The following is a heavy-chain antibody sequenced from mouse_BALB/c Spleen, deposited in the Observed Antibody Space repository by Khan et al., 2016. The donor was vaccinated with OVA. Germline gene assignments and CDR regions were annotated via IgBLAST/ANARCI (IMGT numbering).Heavy chain of an antibody. V-gene: IGHV5-6*01. J-gene: IGHJ3*01. CDR1: GFTFSTYG. Sequence: EVELVESGGDLVKPGGSLKLSCAASGFTFSTYGMSWVRQTPDKRLEWVATVSTGGSYTYYPDSVKGRFTISRDNAKNTLYLQMSGLKSEDTAMFYFTRCAYYYDSEGFAYWGQGTLVTVSA. CDR2: VSTGGSYT. CDR3: TRCAYYYDSEGFAY. D-gene: IGHD1-1*01.